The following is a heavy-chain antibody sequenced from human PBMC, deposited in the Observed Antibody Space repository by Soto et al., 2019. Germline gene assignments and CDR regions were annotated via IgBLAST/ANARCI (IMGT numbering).Heavy chain of an antibody. J-gene: IGHJ5*02. CDR1: GDSISSVNC. Sequence: QVHLQESGPGLVKPSETLSLICGGSGDSISSVNCWSWVRQSPGKGLEWIGEIYHSGSTNYNPSLKKRVTMSVDKSKNQFSLQLTSVTAADTAVYYCATFSGFFTISPYDAWGQGILVTVSS. D-gene: IGHD2-8*01. CDR2: IYHSGST. CDR3: ATFSGFFTISPYDA. V-gene: IGHV4-4*02.